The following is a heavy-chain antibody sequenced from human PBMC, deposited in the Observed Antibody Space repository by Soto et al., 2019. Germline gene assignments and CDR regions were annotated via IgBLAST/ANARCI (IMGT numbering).Heavy chain of an antibody. V-gene: IGHV3-23*01. D-gene: IGHD6-13*01. CDR2: LSGSGLST. CDR3: AKGTAASGTSGFDY. J-gene: IGHJ4*02. CDR1: RFTFSRYA. Sequence: PGGSLRLSCAASRFTFSRYAMSWVRQAPGKGLEWVSTLSGSGLSTHYADSVKGRFTISRDNSMNTLYLQMNSLKVEDTAVYFCAKGTAASGTSGFDYWGLGTLVTVSS.